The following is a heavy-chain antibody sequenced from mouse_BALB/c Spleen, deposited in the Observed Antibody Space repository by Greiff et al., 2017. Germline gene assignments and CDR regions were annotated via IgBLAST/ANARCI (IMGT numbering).Heavy chain of an antibody. Sequence: VQLQQSGTVLARPGASVKMSCKASGYTFTSYGMHWVKQRPGQGLEWIGAIYPGNSDTSYNQKFKGKAKLTDVTSTSTAYMELSSLTNEDSAVYYCLYGYEEYYAMDYWGQGTSVTVSS. CDR2: IYPGNSDT. CDR3: LYGYEEYYAMDY. CDR1: GYTFTSYG. V-gene: IGHV1-5*01. J-gene: IGHJ4*01. D-gene: IGHD2-2*01.